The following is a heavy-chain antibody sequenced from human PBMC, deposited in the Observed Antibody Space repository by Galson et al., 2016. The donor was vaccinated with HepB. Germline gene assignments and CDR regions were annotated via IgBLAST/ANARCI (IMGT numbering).Heavy chain of an antibody. Sequence: SLRLSCAASGFTFSSYTMNWVRQAPGKGLEWVSSISTGSSYIYYVDSVKGRFTISRDNAKNSLFLQMNNLRAEDTAVYFCVREDRYSSSSRWYFDFWGRGTLVTVSA. D-gene: IGHD6-6*01. V-gene: IGHV3-21*01. CDR2: ISTGSSYI. J-gene: IGHJ2*01. CDR3: VREDRYSSSSRWYFDF. CDR1: GFTFSSYT.